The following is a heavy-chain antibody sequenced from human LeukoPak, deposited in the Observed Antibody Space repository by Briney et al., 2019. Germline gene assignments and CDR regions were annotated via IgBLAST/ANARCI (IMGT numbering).Heavy chain of an antibody. CDR2: ISQNGDS. J-gene: IGHJ6*03. CDR3: ARVGDYVWGSYRYYYYMDV. D-gene: IGHD3-16*02. Sequence: SETLSLTCGVSGGSLSFYYWSWIRQSPGKGLEWIAEISQNGDSNYNMSLKSRVTISLDKSKNQVSLKLSSVTAADTAVYYCARVGDYVWGSYRYYYYMDVWGKGTTVTVSS. CDR1: GGSLSFYY. V-gene: IGHV4-34*01.